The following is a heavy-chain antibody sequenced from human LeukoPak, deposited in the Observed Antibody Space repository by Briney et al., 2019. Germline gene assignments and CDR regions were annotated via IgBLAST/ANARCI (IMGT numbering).Heavy chain of an antibody. CDR3: ARGMDTVPKSDYYYYMDV. Sequence: GGSLRLSCAASGFTFSSYAMDWVRQAPGKGLEWISSISGSGDNTYYADSVKGRFTISRDNSKNTLYLQMNSLRAEDTAVYYCARGMDTVPKSDYYYYMDVWGKGTTVTVSS. CDR1: GFTFSSYA. D-gene: IGHD5-18*01. J-gene: IGHJ6*03. CDR2: ISGSGDNT. V-gene: IGHV3-23*01.